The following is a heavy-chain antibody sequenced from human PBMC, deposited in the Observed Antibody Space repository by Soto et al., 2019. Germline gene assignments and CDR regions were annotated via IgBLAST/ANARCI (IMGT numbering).Heavy chain of an antibody. J-gene: IGHJ6*02. CDR2: IYPGDSDT. D-gene: IGHD3-10*01. CDR1: GYSFTSYW. Sequence: GESLKISCKGSGYSFTSYWIGWVRQMPGKGLEWMGIIYPGDSDTRYSPSFQGQVTISADKSISTAYLQWSSLKASDTAMYYCARQREYYYGSGSYYTTYGMDVWGQGTKVTVSS. V-gene: IGHV5-51*01. CDR3: ARQREYYYGSGSYYTTYGMDV.